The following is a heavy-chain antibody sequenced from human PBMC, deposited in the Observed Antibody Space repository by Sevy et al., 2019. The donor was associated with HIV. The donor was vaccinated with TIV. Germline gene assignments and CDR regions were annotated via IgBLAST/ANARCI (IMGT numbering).Heavy chain of an antibody. Sequence: GSLRLSCAASGFTFSTYWMSWFRQAPGKGLAWVANINEDGTEKFYVDSVKGRFTMSRDNAKNSLYLQMNSLRAEDAAVYYCARDNATVSRRGLRYYYYGTDVWGQGTTVTVSS. CDR2: INEDGTEK. CDR1: GFTFSTYW. V-gene: IGHV3-7*01. J-gene: IGHJ6*02. D-gene: IGHD2-2*01. CDR3: ARDNATVSRRGLRYYYYGTDV.